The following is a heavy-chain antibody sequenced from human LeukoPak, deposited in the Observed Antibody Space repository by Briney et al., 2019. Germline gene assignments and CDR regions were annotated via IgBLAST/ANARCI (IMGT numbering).Heavy chain of an antibody. CDR1: GXXXXXXX. V-gene: IGHV4-59*08. D-gene: IGHD2-8*01. Sequence: SETLSLTCTXXGXXXXXXXXXXXXXXXXXXLXXLGXIYYTGNANYXPSLKXRVTISVDTSKTQFSLKLSSVTAADTAVYFCXRQTNGAFDVXGQGTMVTVSS. CDR2: IYYTGNA. J-gene: IGHJ3*01. CDR3: XRQTNGAFDV.